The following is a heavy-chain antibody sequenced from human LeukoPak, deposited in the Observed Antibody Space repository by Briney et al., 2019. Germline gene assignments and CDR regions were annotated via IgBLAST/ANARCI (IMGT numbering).Heavy chain of an antibody. V-gene: IGHV3-48*04. J-gene: IGHJ4*02. CDR1: GFTFISYS. CDR2: ISSISSTI. CDR3: ARGSGPMINFDY. D-gene: IGHD3-22*01. Sequence: GGALRLYGAASGFTFISYSMNWVRQAPGKGLEGVSYISSISSTIYYADSVKGRFTISRDHAKNSLYLQLNSLSAQDPAVYYCARGSGPMINFDYWGQGTLVTVSS.